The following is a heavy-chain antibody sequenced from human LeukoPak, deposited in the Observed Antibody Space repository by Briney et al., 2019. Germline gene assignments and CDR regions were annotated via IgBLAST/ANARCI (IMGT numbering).Heavy chain of an antibody. V-gene: IGHV4-38-2*02. CDR1: GYSISSGYY. CDR3: ARERSPLWFGELNAAFDY. J-gene: IGHJ4*02. CDR2: IYHSGST. Sequence: PSETLSLTCTVSGYSISSGYYWGWIRQPPGKGPEWIGSIYHSGSTYYNPSLKSRVTISVDTSKNQFSLKLSSVTAADTAVYYCARERSPLWFGELNAAFDYWGQGTLVTVSS. D-gene: IGHD3-10*01.